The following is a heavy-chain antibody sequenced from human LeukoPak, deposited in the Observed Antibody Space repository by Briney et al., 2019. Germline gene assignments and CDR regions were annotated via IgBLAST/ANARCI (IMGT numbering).Heavy chain of an antibody. CDR1: GGSISSGDYY. CDR2: IYYSGST. Sequence: KSSETLSLTCTVSGGSISSGDYYWSWIRQPPGKGLEWIGYIYYSGSTYYNPSLKSRVTISVDTSKNQFSLKLSSVTAADTAVYYCARDTGYDILTGYYKGIDYWGQGTLVTVSS. V-gene: IGHV4-30-4*08. J-gene: IGHJ4*02. D-gene: IGHD3-9*01. CDR3: ARDTGYDILTGYYKGIDY.